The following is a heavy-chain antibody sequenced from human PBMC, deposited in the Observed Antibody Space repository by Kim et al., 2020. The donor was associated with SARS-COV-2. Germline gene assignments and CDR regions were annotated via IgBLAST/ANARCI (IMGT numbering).Heavy chain of an antibody. V-gene: IGHV4-39*07. D-gene: IGHD3-10*01. CDR1: GGSISSSSYY. J-gene: IGHJ4*02. Sequence: SETLSLTCTVSGGSISSSSYYWGWIRQPPGKGLEWIGSIYYSGSTYYNPSLKSRVTISVDTSKNQFSLKLSSVTAADTAVYYCARGDGAGAADYWGQGTLVTVSS. CDR3: ARGDGAGAADY. CDR2: IYYSGST.